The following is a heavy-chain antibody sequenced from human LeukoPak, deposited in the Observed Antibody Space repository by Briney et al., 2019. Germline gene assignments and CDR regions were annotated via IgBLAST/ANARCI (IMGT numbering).Heavy chain of an antibody. CDR3: ARDQRVYSSGPGY. Sequence: ASVNVSCKASGYTFTSYGISWVRQAPGQGLEGMGGISAYNGNTNYAQRLQGRVTMTTDTSTSTAYMELRSLRSDDTAVYYCARDQRVYSSGPGYWGQGTLVTVSS. V-gene: IGHV1-18*01. CDR2: ISAYNGNT. CDR1: GYTFTSYG. J-gene: IGHJ4*02. D-gene: IGHD5-18*01.